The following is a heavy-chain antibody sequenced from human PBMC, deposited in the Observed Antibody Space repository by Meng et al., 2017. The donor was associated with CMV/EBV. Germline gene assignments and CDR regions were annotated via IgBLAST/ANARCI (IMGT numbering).Heavy chain of an antibody. D-gene: IGHD5-12*01. CDR3: ARGAPLEWVRLYSSGDWFDP. V-gene: IGHV1-2*02. CDR1: FTDNY. CDR2: SNPNTRGT. Sequence: FTDNYLHWVGQAPGQGLEWMGWSNPNTRGTKYAQKFEGRVTMNRNTSISTAYLDLSSLISGDTAVYYCARGAPLEWVRLYSSGDWFDPWGQGTLVTVSS. J-gene: IGHJ5*02.